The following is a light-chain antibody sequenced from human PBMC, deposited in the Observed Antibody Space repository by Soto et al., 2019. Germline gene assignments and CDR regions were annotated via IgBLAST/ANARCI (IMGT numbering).Light chain of an antibody. J-gene: IGLJ2*01. CDR1: SSNIGNNY. Sequence: QSVLTQPPSVSAAPGQKVTISCSGSSSNIGNNYVSWYQQVPGTAPKLLIYDNNRRPSGIPDRFSGSKSGTSATLAITGLQTGDEADYYCGTWDSSLNTVPFGGGTKLTVL. CDR2: DNN. V-gene: IGLV1-51*01. CDR3: GTWDSSLNTVP.